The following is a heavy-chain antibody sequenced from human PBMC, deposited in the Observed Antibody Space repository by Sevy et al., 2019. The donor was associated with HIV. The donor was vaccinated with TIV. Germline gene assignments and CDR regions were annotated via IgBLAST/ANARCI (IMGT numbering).Heavy chain of an antibody. D-gene: IGHD3-3*01. J-gene: IGHJ6*02. V-gene: IGHV3-49*03. Sequence: GGSLRLSCTASRFTFGDYAMSWLRQAPGKGLEWVGFITSKTYGGTTEYAASVKGRFTISRDDSKNSAYLQMNSLKTEDTAVYYCTRVLGTISPYYYFGMDVWGHGTTVTVSS. CDR2: ITSKTYGGTT. CDR1: RFTFGDYA. CDR3: TRVLGTISPYYYFGMDV.